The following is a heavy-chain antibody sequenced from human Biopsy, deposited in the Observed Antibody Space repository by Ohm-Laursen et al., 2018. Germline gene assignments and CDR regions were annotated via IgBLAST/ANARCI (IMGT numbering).Heavy chain of an antibody. Sequence: GSSVKVSCKASGGTSSNFAISWVRQAPGQGLECMGRIIPLIGLTNYAQRFQGRVTITADKFTNTVYMELSSLRSDDTAVYFCARDCNGDNCGVDFWGQGTLVTVSS. D-gene: IGHD2-15*01. CDR3: ARDCNGDNCGVDF. V-gene: IGHV1-69*04. CDR2: IIPLIGLT. CDR1: GGTSSNFA. J-gene: IGHJ4*02.